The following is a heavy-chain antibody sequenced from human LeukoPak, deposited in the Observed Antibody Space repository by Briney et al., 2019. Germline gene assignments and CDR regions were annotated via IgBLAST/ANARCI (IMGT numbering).Heavy chain of an antibody. CDR2: INWNGGST. CDR1: GFTFDDYG. J-gene: IGHJ6*03. Sequence: RTGGSLRLSCAASGFTFDDYGMSWVRQAPGKGLEWVSGINWNGGSTGYADSVKGRFTISRDNAKNSLYLQMNSLRAEDTALYYCARDGAAAGILIDPEKYYYYYMDVWGKGTTVTVSS. CDR3: ARDGAAAGILIDPEKYYYYYMDV. D-gene: IGHD6-13*01. V-gene: IGHV3-20*04.